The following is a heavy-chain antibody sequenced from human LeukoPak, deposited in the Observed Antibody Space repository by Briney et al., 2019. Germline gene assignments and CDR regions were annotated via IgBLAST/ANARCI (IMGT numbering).Heavy chain of an antibody. D-gene: IGHD3-9*01. CDR1: GYTFTGYY. CDR2: INPNSGGT. V-gene: IGHV1-2*02. J-gene: IGHJ4*02. CDR3: ARAYYDTLTGHDY. Sequence: ASVKVSCKASGYTFTGYYMHWVRQAPGQGLEWMGWINPNSGGTDFAQEFQGRVTMTRDTSISTAYMELSRLRSDDTAVYYCARAYYDTLTGHDYWGQGTLVSVSS.